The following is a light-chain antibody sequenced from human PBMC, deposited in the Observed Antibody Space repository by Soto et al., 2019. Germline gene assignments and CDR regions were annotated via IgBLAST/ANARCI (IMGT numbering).Light chain of an antibody. Sequence: EIVLPQSPATLSLSPGERATLSCRASQSVSSYLAWYQQKPGQAPRLLIYDASNRATGIPARFSGSGSGTDFNLTISSLEPEDFAVYYCQQRSNWPPFTFGPGTKVDIK. V-gene: IGKV3-11*01. CDR3: QQRSNWPPFT. CDR2: DAS. CDR1: QSVSSY. J-gene: IGKJ3*01.